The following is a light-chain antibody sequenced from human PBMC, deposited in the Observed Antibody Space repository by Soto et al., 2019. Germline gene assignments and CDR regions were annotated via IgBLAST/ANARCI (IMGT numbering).Light chain of an antibody. J-gene: IGKJ5*01. V-gene: IGKV3-15*01. CDR1: QSVSSD. CDR2: GAS. Sequence: EIVMTQSPATLSVSPGERATLSCRASQSVSSDLAWYQQKPGQAPRLLIYGASTRATGIPARFSGSGSGTEFTLTISSLQSGDFAIYYCQQYNNWPPITFGQGTRLEIK. CDR3: QQYNNWPPIT.